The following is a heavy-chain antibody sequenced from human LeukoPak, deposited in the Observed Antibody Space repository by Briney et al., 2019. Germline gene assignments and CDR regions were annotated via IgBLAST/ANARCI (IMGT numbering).Heavy chain of an antibody. CDR3: ASGYCSGGSCFAFDI. Sequence: PSETLSLTCTVSGGSISSYYWSWLRQPPGEGLEWIGYIYYSGSTNYNPSLKSRVTISVDTSKNQFSLKLSSVTAADTAVYYCASGYCSGGSCFAFDIWGQGTMVTVSS. J-gene: IGHJ3*02. CDR2: IYYSGST. V-gene: IGHV4-59*01. CDR1: GGSISSYY. D-gene: IGHD2-15*01.